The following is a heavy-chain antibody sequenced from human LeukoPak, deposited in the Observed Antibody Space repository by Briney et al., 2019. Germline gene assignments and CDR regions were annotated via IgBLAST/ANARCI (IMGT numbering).Heavy chain of an antibody. CDR1: GFTFDDYA. J-gene: IGHJ6*02. V-gene: IGHV3-9*01. CDR2: ISWNSGSI. Sequence: PGGSLRLSCAASGFTFDDYAMHWVRQAPGKGLEWVSGISWNSGSIGYADSVKGRFTTSRDNAKNSLYLQVNSLRAEDTALYYCAKDSCSSTSCYYYYGMDVWGQGTTVTVSS. CDR3: AKDSCSSTSCYYYYGMDV. D-gene: IGHD2-2*01.